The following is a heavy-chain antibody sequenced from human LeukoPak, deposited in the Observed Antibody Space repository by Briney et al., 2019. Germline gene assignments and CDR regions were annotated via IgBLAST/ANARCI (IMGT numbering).Heavy chain of an antibody. CDR1: GGSIGSSSYY. Sequence: SETLSLTCTVSGGSIGSSSYYWGWIRQPPGKGLEWIGSIYYSGSTYYNPSLKSRVTISVDTSKNQFSLKLSSVTAADTAVYYCARPILGPWGQGTLVTVSS. CDR3: ARPILGP. J-gene: IGHJ5*02. D-gene: IGHD3-3*01. CDR2: IYYSGST. V-gene: IGHV4-39*01.